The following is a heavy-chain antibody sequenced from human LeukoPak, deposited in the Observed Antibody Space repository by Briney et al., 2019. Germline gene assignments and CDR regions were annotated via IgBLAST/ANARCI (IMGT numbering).Heavy chain of an antibody. D-gene: IGHD3-3*01. CDR1: GYTFTGYY. J-gene: IGHJ4*02. CDR3: ARDQAYYDFWSGYYTVFGY. V-gene: IGHV1-2*06. CDR2: INPNSGGT. Sequence: ASVKVSCKASGYTFTGYYMHWVRQAPGQGLEWMGRINPNSGGTNYAQKFQGRVTMTRDTSISTAYMELSRLRSDDTAVYYCARDQAYYDFWSGYYTVFGYWGRGTLVTVSS.